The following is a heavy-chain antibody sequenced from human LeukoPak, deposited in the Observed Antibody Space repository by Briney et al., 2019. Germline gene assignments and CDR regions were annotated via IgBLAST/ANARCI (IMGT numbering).Heavy chain of an antibody. V-gene: IGHV3-74*01. Sequence: GGSLGLSCAASGFTFRSYWMHWVRQTPGKGLVWVSRINGDGSNTTYADSVKGRFTTSRDTAKNTLYLQMNSLRAEDTAVYYCARGSGSYSSDAFDIWGQGTMVTVSS. CDR1: GFTFRSYW. D-gene: IGHD3-10*01. CDR2: INGDGSNT. CDR3: ARGSGSYSSDAFDI. J-gene: IGHJ3*02.